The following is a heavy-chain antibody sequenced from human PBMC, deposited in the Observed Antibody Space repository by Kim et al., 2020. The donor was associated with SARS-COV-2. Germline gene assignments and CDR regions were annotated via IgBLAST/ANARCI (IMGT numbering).Heavy chain of an antibody. CDR2: INPNSGGT. Sequence: ASVKVSCKASGYTFTGYYMHWVRQAPGQGLEWMGWINPNSGGTNYAQKFQGRVTMTRDTSISTAYMELSRLRSDDTAVYYCARHSSSRVGGGDYWGQGTLVTVSS. CDR3: ARHSSSRVGGGDY. J-gene: IGHJ4*02. V-gene: IGHV1-2*02. CDR1: GYTFTGYY. D-gene: IGHD6-6*01.